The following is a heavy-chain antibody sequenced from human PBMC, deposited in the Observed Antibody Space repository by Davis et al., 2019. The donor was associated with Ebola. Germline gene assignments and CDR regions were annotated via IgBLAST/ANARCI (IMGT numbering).Heavy chain of an antibody. D-gene: IGHD5-12*01. CDR2: IYYSGST. CDR1: GGSISSYY. Sequence: SETLSLTCTVSGGSISSYYWSWIRQPPGKGLEWIGYIYYSGSTNYNPSLKSRVTISVDTSKNQFSLKLSSVTAADTAVYYCARVGIVATRGTNYYYYGMDVWGQGTTVTVSS. CDR3: ARVGIVATRGTNYYYYGMDV. V-gene: IGHV4-59*01. J-gene: IGHJ6*02.